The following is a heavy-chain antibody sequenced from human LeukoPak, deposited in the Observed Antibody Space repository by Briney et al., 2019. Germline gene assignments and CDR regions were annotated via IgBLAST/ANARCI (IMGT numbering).Heavy chain of an antibody. J-gene: IGHJ5*02. CDR2: FFLKGST. Sequence: SETLSLTCTVSGYSITSAYYWGWIRQPPGKGLEWIGSFFLKGSTYYNPSLKSRVTISVDTSKNQFSLKLSSVTAADTAVYYCAREGAGVAATSDWFDPWGQGTLVTVSS. V-gene: IGHV4-38-2*02. CDR3: AREGAGVAATSDWFDP. D-gene: IGHD2-15*01. CDR1: GYSITSAYY.